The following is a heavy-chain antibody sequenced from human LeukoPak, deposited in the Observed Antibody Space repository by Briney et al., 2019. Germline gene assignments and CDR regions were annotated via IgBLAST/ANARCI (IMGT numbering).Heavy chain of an antibody. CDR1: GGSITSSCYY. Sequence: SETLSLTCTVSGGSITSSCYYWGWIRQPPGKGLEWVGTIYYRGSTYYNPSLKSRVTISVDKSKNQFSLKLSSVTAADTAVYYCARDAVYGDFTYWGQGTLVTVSS. J-gene: IGHJ4*02. CDR2: IYYRGST. CDR3: ARDAVYGDFTY. V-gene: IGHV4-39*07. D-gene: IGHD4-17*01.